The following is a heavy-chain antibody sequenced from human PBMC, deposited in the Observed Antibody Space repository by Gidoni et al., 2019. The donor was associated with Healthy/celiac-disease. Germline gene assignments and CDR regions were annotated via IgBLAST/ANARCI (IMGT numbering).Heavy chain of an antibody. V-gene: IGHV4-39*01. J-gene: IGHJ5*02. Sequence: QLQLQESGPGLVKPSETLSLTCTVSGGSISSSSYYWGWLRQPPGKGLEWIGRIYYSGSTYYNPSLKIRVTISVDTSKNQFSLKLSSVTAADAAVYYCATSYCSGGSCYHPITPGLEKPGPNWFDPWGQGTLVTVSS. D-gene: IGHD2-15*01. CDR1: GGSISSSSYY. CDR3: ATSYCSGGSCYHPITPGLEKPGPNWFDP. CDR2: IYYSGST.